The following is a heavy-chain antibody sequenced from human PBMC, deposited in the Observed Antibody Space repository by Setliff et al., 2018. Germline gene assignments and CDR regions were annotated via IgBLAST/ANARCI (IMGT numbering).Heavy chain of an antibody. Sequence: ASVKVSCKASGYTFTSYAFSWVRQAPGQGLEWMGWISAYNGNTNYAQKLQGRVTMTTDTSTNTAYMEVRSLGSDDTAMYYCARAVGYCSGGSCYKGDDYWGQGTLVTVPQ. CDR1: GYTFTSYA. D-gene: IGHD2-15*01. J-gene: IGHJ4*02. V-gene: IGHV1-18*01. CDR2: ISAYNGNT. CDR3: ARAVGYCSGGSCYKGDDY.